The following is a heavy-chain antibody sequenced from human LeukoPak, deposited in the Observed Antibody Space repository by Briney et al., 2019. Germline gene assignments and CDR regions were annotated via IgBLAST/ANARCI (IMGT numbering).Heavy chain of an antibody. CDR3: ARDVGASAPDAFDS. CDR1: GFTFSTYN. Sequence: AGGSLRLSCAASGFTFSTYNMNWVRQAPGKGLEWVSSISSSSNYIHYADSVKGRFTISRDNAKNSLYLQMNSLRAEDTDVYYCARDVGASAPDAFDSWGQGTMVTVSS. J-gene: IGHJ3*02. V-gene: IGHV3-21*01. CDR2: ISSSSNYI. D-gene: IGHD1-26*01.